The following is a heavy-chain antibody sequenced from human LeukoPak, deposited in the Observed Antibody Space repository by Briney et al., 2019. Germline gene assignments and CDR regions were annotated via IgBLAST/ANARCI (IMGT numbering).Heavy chain of an antibody. V-gene: IGHV4-59*01. CDR2: IYYSGST. J-gene: IGHJ4*02. CDR1: GGSISSYY. CDR3: ARGRAYCGGDCYAIDY. Sequence: SETLLTCTVSGGSISSYYWSWIRQPPGKGLEWIGYIYYSGSTNYNPSLKSRVTIPVDTSKNQFSLKLSSVTAADTAVYYCARGRAYCGGDCYAIDYWGQGTLVTVSS. D-gene: IGHD2-21*02.